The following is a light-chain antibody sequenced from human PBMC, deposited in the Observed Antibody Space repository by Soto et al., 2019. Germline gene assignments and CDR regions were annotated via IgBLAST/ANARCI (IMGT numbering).Light chain of an antibody. Sequence: EVVMTQSPATLSLSPGERATLSCSASQSISSDLAWYHQKPRQPPPRLLYGASTRATGIPATCSGSGSGTKFTLPISSLQSEEFSADYCQQHHHRPPITFGQGTRLEIK. CDR1: QSISSD. CDR3: QQHHHRPPIT. CDR2: GAS. J-gene: IGKJ5*01. V-gene: IGKV3-15*01.